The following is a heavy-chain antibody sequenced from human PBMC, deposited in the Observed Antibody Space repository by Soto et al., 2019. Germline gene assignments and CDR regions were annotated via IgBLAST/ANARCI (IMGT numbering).Heavy chain of an antibody. CDR1: GGSFSGYY. CDR2: INHSGST. Sequence: PSETLSLTCAVYGGSFSGYYWSWIRQPPGKGLEWIGEINHSGSTNYNPSLKSRVTISVDTSKNQFSLKLSSVTAADTAVYYCARGVTVVVPAAGSNGSGNFDYWGQGTLVTVSS. CDR3: ARGVTVVVPAAGSNGSGNFDY. V-gene: IGHV4-34*01. D-gene: IGHD2-2*01. J-gene: IGHJ4*02.